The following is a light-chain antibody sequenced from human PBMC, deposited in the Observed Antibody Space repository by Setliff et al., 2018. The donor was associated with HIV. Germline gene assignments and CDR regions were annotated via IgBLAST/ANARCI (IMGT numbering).Light chain of an antibody. Sequence: DIVMTQSPDSLAVSLGERATINCKSSQTVLYNSNNKNYLAWYQQKPGQPPKLLIYRASTRESGVPDRFSGSGSGTDFTLTITNLQAEDVAVYYCQQYYSTPLTFGGGTKVDIK. V-gene: IGKV4-1*01. CDR1: QTVLYNSNNKNY. CDR2: RAS. CDR3: QQYYSTPLT. J-gene: IGKJ4*01.